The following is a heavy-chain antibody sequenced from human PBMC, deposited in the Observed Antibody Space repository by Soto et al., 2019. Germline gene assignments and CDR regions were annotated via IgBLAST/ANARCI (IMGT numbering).Heavy chain of an antibody. Sequence: QVQLVESGGGVVQPGRSLRLSCAASGFTFSSYGMHWVRQAPGKGLEWVAVISYDGSNKYYADSVKGRFTISRDNSKNTLYLQMNSLRAEDTAVYYCAKDEGALRRIDAFDIWGQGRMVTVSS. V-gene: IGHV3-30*18. CDR2: ISYDGSNK. CDR1: GFTFSSYG. CDR3: AKDEGALRRIDAFDI. D-gene: IGHD1-26*01. J-gene: IGHJ3*02.